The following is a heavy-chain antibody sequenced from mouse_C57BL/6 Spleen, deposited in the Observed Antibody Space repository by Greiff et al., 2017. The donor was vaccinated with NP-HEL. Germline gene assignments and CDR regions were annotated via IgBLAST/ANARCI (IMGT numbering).Heavy chain of an antibody. CDR3: VITTVVHAMDY. Sequence: QVQLQQPGAELVRPGSSVKLSCKASGYTFTSYWMHWVKQRPIQGLEWIGNIDPSDSETHYNQKFKDKATLTVDKSSSTAYMQLSSLTSEDSAVYYCVITTVVHAMDYWGQGTSVTVSS. D-gene: IGHD1-1*01. J-gene: IGHJ4*01. CDR1: GYTFTSYW. V-gene: IGHV1-52*01. CDR2: IDPSDSET.